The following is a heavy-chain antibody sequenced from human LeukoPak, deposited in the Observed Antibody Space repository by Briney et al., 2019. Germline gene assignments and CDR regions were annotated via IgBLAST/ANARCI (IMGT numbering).Heavy chain of an antibody. CDR3: ARDRAPDNYYDFWSGYFGH. CDR1: GGSVSGYY. CDR2: IYGTGDT. D-gene: IGHD3-3*01. V-gene: IGHV4-59*02. Sequence: SETLSLTCSVSGGSVSGYYWSWIRQPPGKGLEWIGYIYGTGDTNYKPSLKSRVTMSVDTSKNQVSLNLRSVAAADTAIYYCARDRAPDNYYDFWSGYFGHWGQGTLVTVSS. J-gene: IGHJ5*02.